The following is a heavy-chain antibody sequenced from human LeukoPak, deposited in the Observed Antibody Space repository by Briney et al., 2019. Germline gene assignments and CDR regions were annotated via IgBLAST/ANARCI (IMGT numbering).Heavy chain of an antibody. CDR3: ASAIMAAADY. CDR2: ISAYNGNT. D-gene: IGHD5-24*01. J-gene: IGHJ4*02. Sequence: ASVKVSCKASGYTFTSYGISWVRQAPGQGLEWMGWISAYNGNTNYAQKFQGRVTITADKSTSTAYMELSSLRSEDTAVYYCASAIMAAADYWGQGTLVTVSS. CDR1: GYTFTSYG. V-gene: IGHV1-18*01.